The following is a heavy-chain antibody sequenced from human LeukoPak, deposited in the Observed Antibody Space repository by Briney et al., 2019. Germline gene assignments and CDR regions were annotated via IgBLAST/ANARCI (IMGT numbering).Heavy chain of an antibody. CDR3: ARRGTAMGFDYHYYYYMDV. D-gene: IGHD5-18*01. CDR1: GYTFTSYD. Sequence: GASVKVSCKASGYTFTSYDINWVRQATGQGLEWMGWMNPNSGNTGYAQKFQGRVTITRNTSISTAYMELSSLRSEDAAVYCCARRGTAMGFDYHYYYYMDVWGKGTTVTVSS. V-gene: IGHV1-8*03. CDR2: MNPNSGNT. J-gene: IGHJ6*03.